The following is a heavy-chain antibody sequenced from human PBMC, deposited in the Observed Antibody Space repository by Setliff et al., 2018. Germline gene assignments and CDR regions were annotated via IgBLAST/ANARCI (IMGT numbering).Heavy chain of an antibody. D-gene: IGHD4-17*01. V-gene: IGHV4-38-2*01. Sequence: SETLSLTCAVSGYSISSGYYWGWIRQPPEKGLEWLGYIFHSGSTHYNSSLKSRVTISVDKSKNQFSLKLSSVTAADTAVYYCARDWVDYGARGYWGQGTLVTVSS. CDR1: GYSISSGYY. J-gene: IGHJ4*02. CDR3: ARDWVDYGARGY. CDR2: IFHSGST.